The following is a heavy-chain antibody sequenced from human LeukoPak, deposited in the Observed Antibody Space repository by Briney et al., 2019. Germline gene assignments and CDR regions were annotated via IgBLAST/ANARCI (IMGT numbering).Heavy chain of an antibody. CDR1: GFSFDDYG. Sequence: GGSLRLSCAASGFSFDDYGLTWVRQAPGKGLEWVSGINWNGDSTDYADSVKGRFTISRDNAKNSLYLQMNSLRAEDTALYYCARTSSGWGFDFWGQGALVTVSS. V-gene: IGHV3-20*04. D-gene: IGHD6-19*01. CDR2: INWNGDST. CDR3: ARTSSGWGFDF. J-gene: IGHJ4*02.